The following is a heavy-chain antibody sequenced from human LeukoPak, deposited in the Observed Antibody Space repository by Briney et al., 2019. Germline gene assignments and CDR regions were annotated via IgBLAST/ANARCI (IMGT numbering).Heavy chain of an antibody. CDR1: GGSISSSSYY. CDR3: ARARATRAGITIFGGVGPPPGRPL. V-gene: IGHV4-39*01. CDR2: IYYSGST. D-gene: IGHD3-3*01. Sequence: SETLSLTCTVSGGSISSSSYYWGWIRQPPGKGLEWIGSIYYSGSTYYNPSLKSRVTISVDTSKNQFSLKLSSVTAADTAVYYCARARATRAGITIFGGVGPPPGRPLWGQGTLVTVSS. J-gene: IGHJ4*02.